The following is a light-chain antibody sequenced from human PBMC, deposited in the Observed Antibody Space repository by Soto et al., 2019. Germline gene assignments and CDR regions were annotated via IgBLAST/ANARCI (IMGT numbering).Light chain of an antibody. V-gene: IGLV1-51*01. CDR1: SSNIGGNS. CDR3: CSYVGRNTYV. CDR2: DDN. Sequence: QSVLTQPPSVSAAPGQKVTISCSGSSSNIGGNSVSWYQQLPGTAPKLLIYDDNKRPSGIPDRFSGSKSGTSATLGITGFQTGDEADYYCCSYVGRNTYVFGTGTKVTV. J-gene: IGLJ1*01.